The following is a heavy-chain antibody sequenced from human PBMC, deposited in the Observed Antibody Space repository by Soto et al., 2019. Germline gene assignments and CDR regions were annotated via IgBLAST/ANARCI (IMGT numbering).Heavy chain of an antibody. CDR1: GFTFNSYS. J-gene: IGHJ5*02. Sequence: EVQLVESGGGLVQPGGSLRLSCAASGFTFNSYSMNWVRQAPGKGLEWVSYISSSSTTKYYTDSVKGRFTISRDNAKNSLYLHMNILRDDDTAVYYFARPSSGWENWFDPWGQGTLVTVSS. CDR2: ISSSSTTK. D-gene: IGHD6-19*01. CDR3: ARPSSGWENWFDP. V-gene: IGHV3-48*02.